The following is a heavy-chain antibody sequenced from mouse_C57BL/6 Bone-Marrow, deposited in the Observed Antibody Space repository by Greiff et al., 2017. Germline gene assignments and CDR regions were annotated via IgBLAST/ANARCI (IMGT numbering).Heavy chain of an antibody. J-gene: IGHJ4*01. CDR3: ARRTTTMVTPYYAMDY. V-gene: IGHV2-2*01. CDR2: IWSGGST. Sequence: VKLMESGPGLVQPSQSLSITCTVSGFSLTSYGVHWVRQSPGKGLEWLGVIWSGGSTDYNAAFISRLSISKDNSKSQVFFKMNSLQADDTAIYYCARRTTTMVTPYYAMDYWCQGTSVTVSS. D-gene: IGHD2-2*01. CDR1: GFSLTSYG.